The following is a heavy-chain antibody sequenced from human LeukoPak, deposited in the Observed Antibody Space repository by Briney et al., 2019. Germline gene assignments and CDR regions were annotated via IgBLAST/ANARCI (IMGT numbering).Heavy chain of an antibody. J-gene: IGHJ6*03. Sequence: GGSLRLSCAASGFTFSSYSMNWVRQAPGKGLEWVSYISNSSGTIYYADSVKGRFTISRDNAKNSLYLQMSSLRAEDTAVYYCARDRIEQQRTLGRSTNYYSYYYMDVWGKGTTVTVSS. CDR1: GFTFSSYS. CDR3: ARDRIEQQRTLGRSTNYYSYYYMDV. CDR2: ISNSSGTI. D-gene: IGHD6-13*01. V-gene: IGHV3-48*01.